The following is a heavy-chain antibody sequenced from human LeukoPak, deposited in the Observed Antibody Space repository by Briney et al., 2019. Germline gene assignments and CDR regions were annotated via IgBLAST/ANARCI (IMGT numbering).Heavy chain of an antibody. D-gene: IGHD6-13*01. CDR1: GGSISSGDYY. V-gene: IGHV4-30-4*01. CDR2: IYYSGST. CDR3: ARERIAAAGSFDP. J-gene: IGHJ5*02. Sequence: SSQTLSLTCTVSGGSISSGDYYCSWIRQPPGKGLEWIGYIYYSGSTYYNPSLKSRVTISVDTSKNQFSLKLSSVTAADTAVYYCARERIAAAGSFDPWGQGTLVTVSS.